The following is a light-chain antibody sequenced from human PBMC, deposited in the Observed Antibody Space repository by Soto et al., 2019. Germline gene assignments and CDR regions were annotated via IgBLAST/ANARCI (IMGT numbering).Light chain of an antibody. V-gene: IGLV2-8*01. J-gene: IGLJ2*01. CDR2: EVS. CDR3: SSYAGSNIVV. Sequence: QSALTQPPSASGSPGQSVIISCTGTSSDVGGYNYVSWYQQHPGKAPKFMIYEVSKRPSGVPDRFSGSKSGNTASLTVSGLQAEDEADYYCSSYAGSNIVVFGGGTKVTVL. CDR1: SSDVGGYNY.